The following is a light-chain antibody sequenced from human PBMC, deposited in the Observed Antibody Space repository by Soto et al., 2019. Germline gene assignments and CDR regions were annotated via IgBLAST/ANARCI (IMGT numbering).Light chain of an antibody. Sequence: EIVLTQSPGTLSLSPGERATLSCRASQSVRSTYLAWYQQKPGQAPRLLIHGASSRATGIPDRFSGSGSGTDFTLTISRLEPEDFAVYYCQQYGNSPWTFGQGTKVEIK. V-gene: IGKV3-20*01. CDR1: QSVRSTY. J-gene: IGKJ1*01. CDR2: GAS. CDR3: QQYGNSPWT.